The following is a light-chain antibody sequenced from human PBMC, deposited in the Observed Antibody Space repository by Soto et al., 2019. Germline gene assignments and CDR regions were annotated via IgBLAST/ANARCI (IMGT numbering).Light chain of an antibody. CDR2: KAS. CDR1: QSITNR. V-gene: IGKV1-5*03. Sequence: DIQMTQSPSALSASVGDRVNITCRASQSITNRLAWYQQKLGKAPKLLIYKASSLESGVPSRFSGSGSGTEFTLTISSLQPDDFATYYCQQYNSFPWTFGQGTKVEIK. CDR3: QQYNSFPWT. J-gene: IGKJ1*01.